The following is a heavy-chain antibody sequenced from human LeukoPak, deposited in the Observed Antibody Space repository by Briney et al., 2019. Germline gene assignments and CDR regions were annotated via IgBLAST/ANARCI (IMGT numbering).Heavy chain of an antibody. CDR2: ISGSGGST. D-gene: IGHD3-22*01. Sequence: PGGSLRLSCAASGFTFSSYAMSWVRQAPGKGLEWVSAISGSGGSTYYADSVKGRFTISRDNSKNTLYLQMNSLRAEDTAVYYCAKDKGVDYYDSSGYSPLDYWGQGTLVTVSS. CDR3: AKDKGVDYYDSSGYSPLDY. V-gene: IGHV3-23*01. CDR1: GFTFSSYA. J-gene: IGHJ4*02.